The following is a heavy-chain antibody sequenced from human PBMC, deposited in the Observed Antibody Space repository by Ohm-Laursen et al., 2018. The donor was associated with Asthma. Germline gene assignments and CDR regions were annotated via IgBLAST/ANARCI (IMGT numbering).Heavy chain of an antibody. D-gene: IGHD6-13*01. CDR2: IYYSGST. CDR3: ARGYSREYYFDY. J-gene: IGHJ4*02. V-gene: IGHV4-61*08. Sequence: SETLSLTCTVSGGSISSGGYYWSWIRQHPGKGLEWIGYIYYSGSTNCNPSLKSRVTISVDTSKNQFSLKLSSVTAADTAVYYCARGYSREYYFDYWGQGTLVTVSS. CDR1: GGSISSGGYY.